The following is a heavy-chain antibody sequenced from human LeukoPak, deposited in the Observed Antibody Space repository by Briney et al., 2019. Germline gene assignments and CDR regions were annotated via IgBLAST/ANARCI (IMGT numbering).Heavy chain of an antibody. CDR2: INNSGST. D-gene: IGHD6-19*01. CDR1: GGSFSGYY. CDR3: ARGGKQWLNRYPPRIFDY. V-gene: IGHV4-34*01. J-gene: IGHJ4*02. Sequence: SETLSLTCAVYGGSFSGYYWSWIRQPPGKGPEWIGEINNSGSTNYNPSLKSRVTISVDTSKNQFSLKLSSVTAADTAVYYCARGGKQWLNRYPPRIFDYWGQGTLVTVSS.